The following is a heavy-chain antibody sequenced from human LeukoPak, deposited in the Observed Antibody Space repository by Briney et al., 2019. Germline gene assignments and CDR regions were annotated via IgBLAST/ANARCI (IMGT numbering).Heavy chain of an antibody. J-gene: IGHJ3*02. CDR2: IYYSGST. V-gene: IGHV4-61*01. Sequence: SETLSLTCAVSGYSISSGYYWGWIRQPPGKGLEWIGYIYYSGSTNYNPSLKSRVTISVDTSKNQFSLKLSSVTAADTAVYYCARDPVGAEHAFDIWGQGTMVTVSS. CDR1: GYSISSGYY. D-gene: IGHD3-16*01. CDR3: ARDPVGAEHAFDI.